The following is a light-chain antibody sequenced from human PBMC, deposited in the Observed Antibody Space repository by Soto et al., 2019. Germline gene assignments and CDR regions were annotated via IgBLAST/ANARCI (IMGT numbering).Light chain of an antibody. V-gene: IGKV3-11*01. CDR3: QQRSNWRTT. J-gene: IGKJ5*01. CDR2: GAS. Sequence: EIVLTQSPATLSLSPGERATLSCRASQSVSSYLAWYQQKPGQAPRLLLYGASNRATGIPARFSGSGSGTDFTLTISSLEPEDFAVYYCQQRSNWRTTFGQGSLLGLN. CDR1: QSVSSY.